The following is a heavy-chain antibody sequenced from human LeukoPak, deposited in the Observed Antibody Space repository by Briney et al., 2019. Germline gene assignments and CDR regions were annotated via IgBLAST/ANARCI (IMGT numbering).Heavy chain of an antibody. V-gene: IGHV3-7*05. CDR1: GFTFSGKW. J-gene: IGHJ4*02. Sequence: GGSLRLSCAVSGFTFSGKWMGWVRQAPGKGLEWVANINQDGGEKHYVDSVKGRFTISRDNTKTTLYLQMNGLRAADKAVAYCVRGDYGDYTLFDYWGQGTLVTVSS. D-gene: IGHD4-17*01. CDR2: INQDGGEK. CDR3: VRGDYGDYTLFDY.